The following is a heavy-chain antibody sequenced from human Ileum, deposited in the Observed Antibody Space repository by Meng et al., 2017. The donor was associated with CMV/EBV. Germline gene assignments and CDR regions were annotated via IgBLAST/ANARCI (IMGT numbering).Heavy chain of an antibody. D-gene: IGHD3-10*01. CDR3: TREDYMVRGVIIGTIWFDP. Sequence: ASVKVSCKASGYTFTGYNLHWVRQAPGQGLGWMGWINPNSGETKSAQKFQGRVTMTRETSINTAYRELQRLRTDDAAVYYCTREDYMVRGVIIGTIWFDPWGQGTLVTVSS. CDR2: INPNSGET. CDR1: GYTFTGYN. J-gene: IGHJ5*02. V-gene: IGHV1-2*02.